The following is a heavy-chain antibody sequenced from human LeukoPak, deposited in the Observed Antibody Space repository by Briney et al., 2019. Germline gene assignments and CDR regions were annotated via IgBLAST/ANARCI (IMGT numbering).Heavy chain of an antibody. D-gene: IGHD5-12*01. J-gene: IGHJ4*02. V-gene: IGHV4-59*01. Sequence: SETLSLTFTVSGGSISSYYWSWIRQPPGKGLEWIGYIHNSGSINYNYSFKRRVTISVDTSKNQFSLKLSSVTAADAAVYYCARVYSGYDFFDYWGQGTLVTVSS. CDR3: ARVYSGYDFFDY. CDR1: GGSISSYY. CDR2: IHNSGSI.